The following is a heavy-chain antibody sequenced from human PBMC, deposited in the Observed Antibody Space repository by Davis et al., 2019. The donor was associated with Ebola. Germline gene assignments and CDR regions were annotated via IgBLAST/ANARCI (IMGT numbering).Heavy chain of an antibody. Sequence: GGSLKISCAASGFTFSDYYMSWIRQAPGKGLEWVSYISSSSSYTNYADSVKGRFTISRDNAKNSLYLQMNSLRAEDTAVYYCARDMVRGVILYYYGMDVWGQGTTVTVSS. CDR2: ISSSSSYT. J-gene: IGHJ6*02. D-gene: IGHD3-10*01. V-gene: IGHV3-11*06. CDR1: GFTFSDYY. CDR3: ARDMVRGVILYYYGMDV.